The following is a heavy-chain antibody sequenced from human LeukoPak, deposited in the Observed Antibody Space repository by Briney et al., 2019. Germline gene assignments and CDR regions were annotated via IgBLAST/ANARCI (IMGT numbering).Heavy chain of an antibody. V-gene: IGHV3-7*03. CDR3: ARGGGLDV. J-gene: IGHJ6*02. Sequence: AGSLRLSCAASGSTFSSYWMNWARQPPGKGLEWVASINHNGNVNYYVDSVKGRFTISRDNAKNSLYLQMSNLRAEDTAVYFWARGGGLDVWGQGATVTVSS. CDR2: INHNGNVN. D-gene: IGHD3-16*01. CDR1: GSTFSSYW.